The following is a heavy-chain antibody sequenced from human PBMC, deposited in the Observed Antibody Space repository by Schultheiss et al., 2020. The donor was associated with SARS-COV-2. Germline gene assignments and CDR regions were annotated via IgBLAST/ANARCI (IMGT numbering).Heavy chain of an antibody. D-gene: IGHD2-21*02. CDR1: GGSISSGGYS. CDR2: IYYSGST. CDR3: ARGGVTSAYYYYYMDV. Sequence: SETLSLTCTVSGGSISSGGYSWSWIRQPPGKGLECIGYIYYSGSTYYNPSLKSRVTISVDRSKNQFSLKLSSVTAADTAVYYCARGGVTSAYYYYYMDVWGKGTTVTVSS. V-gene: IGHV4-30-2*01. J-gene: IGHJ6*03.